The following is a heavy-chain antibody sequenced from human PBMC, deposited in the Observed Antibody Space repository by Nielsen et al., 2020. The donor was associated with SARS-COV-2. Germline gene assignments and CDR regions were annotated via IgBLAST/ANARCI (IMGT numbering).Heavy chain of an antibody. CDR2: ISGSGGST. CDR3: AKDPLWFGELLLNYFDY. CDR1: GFTFSSYA. J-gene: IGHJ4*02. Sequence: GESLKISCAASGFTFSSYAMSWVRQAPGKGLEWDSAISGSGGSTYYADSVKGRFTISRDNSKNTLYLQMNSPRVEDTAVYYCAKDPLWFGELLLNYFDYWGQGTLVTVSS. V-gene: IGHV3-23*01. D-gene: IGHD3-10*01.